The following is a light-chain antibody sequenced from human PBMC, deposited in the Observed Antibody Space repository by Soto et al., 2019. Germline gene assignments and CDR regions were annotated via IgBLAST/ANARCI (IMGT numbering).Light chain of an antibody. Sequence: QSVLTQPASVSGSPGQSITISCTGTSSDVGTYNYVSWYQHHPGKAPKLITYEVSNRPSGVSNRFSGSKSGSTASLTISGLQAEDEADYHCTSYTRDTALVFGTGTKLT. V-gene: IGLV2-14*01. CDR3: TSYTRDTALV. CDR2: EVS. J-gene: IGLJ1*01. CDR1: SSDVGTYNY.